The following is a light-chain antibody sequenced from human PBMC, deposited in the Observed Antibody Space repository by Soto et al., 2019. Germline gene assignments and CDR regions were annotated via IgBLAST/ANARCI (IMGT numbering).Light chain of an antibody. V-gene: IGLV2-18*02. CDR1: SSDVGSYNL. CDR3: TSYTSSRTWV. Sequence: QSALTQPPSVSGSPGQSVTISCTGTSSDVGSYNLVSWYQQPPGTAPKLMIYDVTNRPSGVPNRFSASKSGNTASLTISGLQAEDDADYYCTSYTSSRTWVFGGGTKLTVL. CDR2: DVT. J-gene: IGLJ3*02.